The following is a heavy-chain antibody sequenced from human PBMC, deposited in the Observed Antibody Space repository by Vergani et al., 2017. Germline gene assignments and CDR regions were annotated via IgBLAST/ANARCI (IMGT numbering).Heavy chain of an antibody. Sequence: QVQLVQSGAEVKKPGASVKVSCKASGYTFTSYYMHWVRQAPGQGLEWMGIINPSGGSTRYAQKFQGRVTMTRDTSTSTVYMELSSLRSEDTAVYYCARDQSRTYYYGSGSYYYYGMDVWGQGTTVTVSS. V-gene: IGHV1-46*01. D-gene: IGHD3-10*01. CDR1: GYTFTSYY. J-gene: IGHJ6*02. CDR2: INPSGGST. CDR3: ARDQSRTYYYGSGSYYYYGMDV.